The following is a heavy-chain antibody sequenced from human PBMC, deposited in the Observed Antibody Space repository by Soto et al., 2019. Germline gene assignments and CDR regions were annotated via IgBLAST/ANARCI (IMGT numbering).Heavy chain of an antibody. D-gene: IGHD3-22*01. CDR1: GVSVSSNSYY. J-gene: IGHJ3*02. Sequence: SETLSLTCTVSGVSVSSNSYYWTWIRQPPGKGLEWIGYTHYSGSTDYNPSLKSRVTISLDTSRNQFSLNLNSVTAADTAVYYCARVLKGDGRWPAMIVVGHDAFDIWGQGTMVTVSS. CDR2: THYSGST. CDR3: ARVLKGDGRWPAMIVVGHDAFDI. V-gene: IGHV4-61*01.